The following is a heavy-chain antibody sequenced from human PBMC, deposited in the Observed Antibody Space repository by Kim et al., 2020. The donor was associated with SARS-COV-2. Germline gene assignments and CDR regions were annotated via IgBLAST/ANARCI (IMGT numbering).Heavy chain of an antibody. D-gene: IGHD3-3*01. CDR1: GFTFSSYG. V-gene: IGHV3-30*18. CDR3: AKDRRPAEITIFGVVEAIYYYYGMDV. J-gene: IGHJ6*02. CDR2: ISYDGSKK. Sequence: GGSLRLSCAASGFTFSSYGMHWVRQAPGKGLEWVVVISYDGSKKYYADSVKGRFTISRDNSKNTLYLQMNSLRAEDTAVYYCAKDRRPAEITIFGVVEAIYYYYGMDVWGQGTTVTVSS.